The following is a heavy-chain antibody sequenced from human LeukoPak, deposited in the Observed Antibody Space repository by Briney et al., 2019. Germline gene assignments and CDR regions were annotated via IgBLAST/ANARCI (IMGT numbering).Heavy chain of an antibody. CDR3: ARDYYDSSGYYYRPDYYYYYMDV. CDR2: ISSSGSTI. V-gene: IGHV3-48*03. Sequence: GGSLRLSCAASGFTFSSYEINWVRQAPGKGLEWVSYISSSGSTIKYADSVKGRFTISRGNAKNSLYLQMNSLRAEDTAVYYCARDYYDSSGYYYRPDYYYYYMDVWGKGTTVTISS. J-gene: IGHJ6*03. CDR1: GFTFSSYE. D-gene: IGHD3-22*01.